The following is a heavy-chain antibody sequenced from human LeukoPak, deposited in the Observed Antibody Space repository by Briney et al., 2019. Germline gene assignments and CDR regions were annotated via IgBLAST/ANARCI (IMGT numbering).Heavy chain of an antibody. CDR2: FDPEDGET. CDR3: ATLAVDTAMGRLYYYGMDV. Sequence: ASVKVSCKVSGYTLTELSMHWVRQAPGKGLEWMGGFDPEDGETIYAQKFQGRVTMTEDTSTDTAYMELSSLRSEDTAVYYCATLAVDTAMGRLYYYGMDVWGQGTTVTVSS. D-gene: IGHD5-18*01. CDR1: GYTLTELS. V-gene: IGHV1-24*01. J-gene: IGHJ6*02.